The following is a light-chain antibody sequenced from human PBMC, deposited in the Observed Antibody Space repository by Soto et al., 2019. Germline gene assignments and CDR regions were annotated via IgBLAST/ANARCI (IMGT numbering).Light chain of an antibody. CDR3: QSYDSSLSVV. CDR2: GNS. CDR1: SSNIGAGYD. Sequence: QSVLTQPPSVSGAPGQRVTISCTGSSSNIGAGYDVHWYQQLPGTAPKILIYGNSNRPSGVPDRFSGSKSGTSASLAITGLQADDEADYYCQSYDSSLSVVFGGGTTL. V-gene: IGLV1-40*01. J-gene: IGLJ2*01.